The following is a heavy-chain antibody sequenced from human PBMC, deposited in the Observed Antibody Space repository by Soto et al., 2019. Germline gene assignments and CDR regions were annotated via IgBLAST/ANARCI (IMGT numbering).Heavy chain of an antibody. CDR1: GFTFSSYA. J-gene: IGHJ4*02. CDR3: ARTYYDSSGYKGGPDY. V-gene: IGHV3-30-3*01. D-gene: IGHD3-22*01. CDR2: ISYDGSNK. Sequence: SGGSLRLSCAASGFTFSSYAMHWVRQAPGKGLEWVAVISYDGSNKYYADSVKGRFTISRDNSKNTLYLQMNSLRAEDTAVYYCARTYYDSSGYKGGPDYWGQGTLVTVSS.